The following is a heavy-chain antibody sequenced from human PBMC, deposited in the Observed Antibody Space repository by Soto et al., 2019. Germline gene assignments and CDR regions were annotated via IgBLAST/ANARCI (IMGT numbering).Heavy chain of an antibody. CDR1: GFTFDDYA. V-gene: IGHV3-9*01. CDR3: ARGRRYSGYGTDY. J-gene: IGHJ4*02. CDR2: ISWNSGSI. Sequence: EVQLVESGGGLVQPGRSLRLSCAASGFTFDDYAMHWVRQAPGKGLEWVSGISWNSGSIGYADSVKGRFTISRDNAKNSLYLQMNSLRDEDTAVYYCARGRRYSGYGTDYWGQGTLVTVSS. D-gene: IGHD5-12*01.